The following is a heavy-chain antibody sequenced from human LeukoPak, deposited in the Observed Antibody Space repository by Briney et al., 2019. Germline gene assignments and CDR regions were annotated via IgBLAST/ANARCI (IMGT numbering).Heavy chain of an antibody. V-gene: IGHV4-59*12. D-gene: IGHD3-10*01. CDR3: ARFHGQGRGGYYFDY. CDR1: GGSLSTYY. CDR2: IYYSGST. J-gene: IGHJ4*03. Sequence: AETLSLTCSVSGGSLSTYYRSWIRQPPGKGLEWIGFIYYSGSTNYNPLNGRLTTISVDKSKNQFSLKMSSVTAEDTAVYYCARFHGQGRGGYYFDYWGQGTMVTVSS.